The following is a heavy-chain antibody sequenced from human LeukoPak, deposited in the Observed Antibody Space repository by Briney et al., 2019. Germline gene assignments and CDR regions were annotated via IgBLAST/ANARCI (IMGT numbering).Heavy chain of an antibody. CDR1: GGTFSSYA. V-gene: IGHV1-69*05. CDR2: IIPIFGTA. Sequence: GSSVKVSCKASGGTFSSYAISWVRQAPGQGLEWMGGIIPIFGTANYAQKFQGRVTITTDESTSTAYMGLSSLRSEDTAVYYCARTRGYSSSWYNWFDPWGQGTLVTVSS. D-gene: IGHD6-13*01. J-gene: IGHJ5*02. CDR3: ARTRGYSSSWYNWFDP.